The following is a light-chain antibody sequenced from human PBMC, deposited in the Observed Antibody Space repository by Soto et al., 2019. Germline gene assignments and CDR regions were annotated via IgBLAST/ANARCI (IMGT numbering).Light chain of an antibody. CDR2: EVS. Sequence: QSVLTQPASVSGSPGQSITISCTGTSSDVGSYNLVSWYQQHPGKAPKLMIYEVSKRPSGVSNRFSGSKSGNTASLTISGLQAEDEADYYCCSYAGSSPGVFGTGPKVTVL. V-gene: IGLV2-23*02. CDR3: CSYAGSSPGV. CDR1: SSDVGSYNL. J-gene: IGLJ1*01.